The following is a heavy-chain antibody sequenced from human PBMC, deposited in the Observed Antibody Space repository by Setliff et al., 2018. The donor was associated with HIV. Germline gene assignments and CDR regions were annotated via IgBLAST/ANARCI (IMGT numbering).Heavy chain of an antibody. J-gene: IGHJ5*02. D-gene: IGHD6-19*01. CDR3: ARDAVTGNWFDP. V-gene: IGHV7-4-1*01. CDR1: GGTFSSYV. Sequence: ASVKVSCKASGGTFSSYVISWVRQAPGQGPEWMGGINTDTGNPTYAQDFTGRFVFSLDTSVNTAFLQIDSLKAEDTAVYYCARDAVTGNWFDPWGQGTLVTVSS. CDR2: INTDTGNP.